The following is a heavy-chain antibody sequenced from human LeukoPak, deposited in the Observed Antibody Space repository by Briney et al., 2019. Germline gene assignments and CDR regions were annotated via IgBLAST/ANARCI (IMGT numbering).Heavy chain of an antibody. V-gene: IGHV4-59*01. D-gene: IGHD6-19*01. CDR1: GGSISSYY. CDR2: IYYSGST. Sequence: PSETLSLTCTVSGGSISSYYWSWIRQPPGKGLEWIGYIYYSGSTNYNPSLKSRVTISVDTSKNQFSLKLSSVTAADTAVYYCARKGSGWYTDVWYFDLWGQGTMVTVSS. J-gene: IGHJ3*01. CDR3: ARKGSGWYTDVWYFDL.